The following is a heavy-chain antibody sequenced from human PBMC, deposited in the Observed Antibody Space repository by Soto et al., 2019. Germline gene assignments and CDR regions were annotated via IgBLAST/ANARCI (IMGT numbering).Heavy chain of an antibody. CDR1: GFTFSDYY. CDR2: ITSSGTGV. V-gene: IGHV3-11*01. J-gene: IGHJ3*02. CDR3: ARAYSDAFDI. Sequence: PGGSLRLSCAASGFTFSDYYMTWIRQAPGKGLEWVSYITSSGTGVYYPDSVKGRFTISRDNAKKSLYLQMSSLRAEDTAVYYCARAYSDAFDIWGQGTMVT. D-gene: IGHD2-15*01.